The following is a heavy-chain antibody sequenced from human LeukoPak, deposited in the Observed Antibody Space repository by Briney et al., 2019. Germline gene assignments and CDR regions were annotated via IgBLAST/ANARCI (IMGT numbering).Heavy chain of an antibody. CDR3: ARHKVITGTSFFDY. D-gene: IGHD1-7*01. CDR2: IYPGDSDT. CDR1: GYSFTSYW. V-gene: IGHV5-51*01. J-gene: IGHJ4*02. Sequence: GGSLKISCKGSGYSFTSYWIGWVRQMPGKGLEWTGIIYPGDSDTRYSPSFQGQVTISADKSISTAYLQWSSLKASDTAMYYCARHKVITGTSFFDYWGQGTLVTVSS.